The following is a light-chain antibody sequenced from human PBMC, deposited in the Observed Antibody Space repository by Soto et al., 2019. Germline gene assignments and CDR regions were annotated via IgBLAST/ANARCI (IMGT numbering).Light chain of an antibody. CDR3: QQYNKWPPYT. V-gene: IGKV3-15*01. J-gene: IGKJ2*01. CDR1: QSVSSN. Sequence: EIVMTQSPATLSVSPGDRATLSCRASQSVSSNLAWYQQKPGQAPGLLIYGASSRATGIPARFSGSGSGTEFTLTISSLQSEDFAVYYCQQYNKWPPYTFGQGTKLEIK. CDR2: GAS.